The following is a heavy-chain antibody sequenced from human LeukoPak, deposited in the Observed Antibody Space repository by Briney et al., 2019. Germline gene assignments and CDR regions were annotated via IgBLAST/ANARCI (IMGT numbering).Heavy chain of an antibody. V-gene: IGHV3-48*03. J-gene: IGHJ6*03. Sequence: PGGSLRLSCAASGFTFSSYEMNWVRQAPGKGLEWVSYISSSGSTIYYADSVKGRFTISRDNAKNSLYLQMNSLRAEDTAVYYCAGDRRGSSSWYEYYYYYMDVWGKGTTVTISS. CDR3: AGDRRGSSSWYEYYYYYMDV. CDR1: GFTFSSYE. CDR2: ISSSGSTI. D-gene: IGHD6-13*01.